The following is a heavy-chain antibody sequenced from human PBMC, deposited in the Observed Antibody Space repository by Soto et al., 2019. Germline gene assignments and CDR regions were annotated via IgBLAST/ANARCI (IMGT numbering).Heavy chain of an antibody. CDR1: GGTFSSYA. CDR2: IIPIFGTA. Sequence: GSSVKVSCKDSGGTFSSYAISWVRQAPGQGLEWMGGIIPIFGTANYAQKFQGRVTITADESTSTAYMELSNLRSEDTAVYYCARLYYDFWSGYPTDYGMDVWGQGTTVTVSS. CDR3: ARLYYDFWSGYPTDYGMDV. V-gene: IGHV1-69*13. J-gene: IGHJ6*02. D-gene: IGHD3-3*01.